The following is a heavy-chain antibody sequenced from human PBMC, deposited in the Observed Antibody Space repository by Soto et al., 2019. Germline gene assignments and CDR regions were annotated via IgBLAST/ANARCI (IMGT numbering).Heavy chain of an antibody. J-gene: IGHJ3*02. V-gene: IGHV1-18*01. CDR1: GYTFTSYG. CDR2: ISAYNGNT. CDR3: ARVPRIAAADAFDI. Sequence: ASVKVSCKASGYTFTSYGISWVRQAPGQGLEWMGWISAYNGNTNYAQKLQGRVTMTTDTSTSTAYMELSSLRSEDTAVYYCARVPRIAAADAFDIWGQGTMVTVSS. D-gene: IGHD6-13*01.